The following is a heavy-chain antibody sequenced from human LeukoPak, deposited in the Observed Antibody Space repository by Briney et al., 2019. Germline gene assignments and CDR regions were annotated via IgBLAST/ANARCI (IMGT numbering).Heavy chain of an antibody. CDR1: GGSISSYY. J-gene: IGHJ5*02. V-gene: IGHV4-59*12. CDR2: INHSGST. CDR3: ARGKPNYYDSSGYYWTWFDP. Sequence: SETLSLTCTVSGGSISSYYWSWIRQPPGKGLGWIGYINHSGSTNYNPSLKSRVTISVDTSKNQFSLKLSSVTAADTAVYYCARGKPNYYDSSGYYWTWFDPWGQGTLVTVSS. D-gene: IGHD3-22*01.